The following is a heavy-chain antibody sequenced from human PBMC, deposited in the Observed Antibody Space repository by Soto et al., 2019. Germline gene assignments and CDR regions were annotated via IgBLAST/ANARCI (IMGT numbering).Heavy chain of an antibody. J-gene: IGHJ4*02. CDR2: IYPGDSDT. V-gene: IGHV5-51*01. CDR1: GYSFTSYW. Sequence: GESLKISCKGSGYSFTSYWIGWVRQMPGKGLEWMGSIYPGDSDTRYSPSFQGQVTISADKSISTAYLQWSSLKASDTAMYYCASPYSSSWLSLDYWGQGTLVTVSS. D-gene: IGHD6-13*01. CDR3: ASPYSSSWLSLDY.